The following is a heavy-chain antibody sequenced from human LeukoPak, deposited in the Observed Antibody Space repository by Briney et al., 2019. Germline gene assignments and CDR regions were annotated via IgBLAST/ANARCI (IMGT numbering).Heavy chain of an antibody. CDR3: ATLSGASGEGYNWFDP. V-gene: IGHV4-39*07. CDR2: IYYSGST. D-gene: IGHD1-26*01. CDR1: GGSISSSSYY. J-gene: IGHJ5*02. Sequence: SETLSLTCTVSGGSISSSSYYWGWIRQPPGKGLEWIGSIYYSGSTYYNPSLKSRVTISVDTSKNQFSLKLSSVTAADTAVYYCATLSGASGEGYNWFDPWGQGTLVTVSS.